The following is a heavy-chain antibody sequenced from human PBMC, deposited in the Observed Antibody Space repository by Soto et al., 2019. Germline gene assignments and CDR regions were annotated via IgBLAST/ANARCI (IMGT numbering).Heavy chain of an antibody. Sequence: SETLSLTCAVYGGSFSGYYWSWIRQPPGKGLEWIGEINHSGSTNYNPSHKSRVTISVDTSKNQFSLKLSSVTAADTAVYYCARGRTTVTTLFDYCGQGTLVTVSS. CDR1: GGSFSGYY. CDR2: INHSGST. J-gene: IGHJ4*02. V-gene: IGHV4-34*01. CDR3: ARGRTTVTTLFDY. D-gene: IGHD4-17*01.